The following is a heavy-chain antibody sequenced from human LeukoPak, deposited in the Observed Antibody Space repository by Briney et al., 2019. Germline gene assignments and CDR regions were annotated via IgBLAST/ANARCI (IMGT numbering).Heavy chain of an antibody. Sequence: PGGSLRLSCAASGFTFSSYGMHWVRQAPGEGLEWVAVIWYDGSNKYYADSVKGRFTISRDNSKNTLYLQMSSLRAEDTAVYSCARDGGYSYGPLEYYFDYWGQGTLITVSS. CDR2: IWYDGSNK. D-gene: IGHD5-18*01. CDR1: GFTFSSYG. CDR3: ARDGGYSYGPLEYYFDY. V-gene: IGHV3-33*01. J-gene: IGHJ4*02.